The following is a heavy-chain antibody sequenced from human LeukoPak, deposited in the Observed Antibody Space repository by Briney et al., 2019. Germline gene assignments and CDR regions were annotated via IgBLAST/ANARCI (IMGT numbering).Heavy chain of an antibody. Sequence: PGGSLRLSCITSGFNFRGYNMAWARQAPGKGLEWLATTTRDGSGKEYVDSVKGRFTISRDNAKNSIYLQMNTLSAEDTAVYFCVTEFWYRFDYWGQGLLVTVSS. CDR3: VTEFWYRFDY. CDR2: TTRDGSGK. J-gene: IGHJ4*02. CDR1: GFNFRGYN. V-gene: IGHV3-7*01. D-gene: IGHD3-3*01.